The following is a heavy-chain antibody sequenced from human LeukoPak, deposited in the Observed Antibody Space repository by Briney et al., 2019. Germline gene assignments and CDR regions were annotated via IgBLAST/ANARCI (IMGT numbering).Heavy chain of an antibody. J-gene: IGHJ5*02. D-gene: IGHD1-26*01. V-gene: IGHV3-30-3*01. Sequence: GGSLRLSCAATGFTFNTFAVHWVRQALGKGLEWLGLISYDGDKQIYPASVKGRFSFSRDNSNNTLYLQMNNLRPEDTALYYCARESHEGATRAYNWFDPWGQGTLVSVSS. CDR2: ISYDGDKQ. CDR1: GFTFNTFA. CDR3: ARESHEGATRAYNWFDP.